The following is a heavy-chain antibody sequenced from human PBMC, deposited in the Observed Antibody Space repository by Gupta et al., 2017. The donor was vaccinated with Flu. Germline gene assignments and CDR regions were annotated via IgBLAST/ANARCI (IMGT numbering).Heavy chain of an antibody. CDR3: ARDSDCSGGSCYSDYYYGMDV. D-gene: IGHD2-15*01. CDR2: IYYSGST. CDR1: GGSISSGGYY. J-gene: IGHJ6*02. V-gene: IGHV4-31*03. Sequence: QVQLQESGPGLVKPSQTLSLTCPVPGGSISSGGYYWSWIRQHPGKGLEWIGYIYYSGSTYYNPSLKSRVTISVDTSKNQFSLKLSSVTAADTAVYYCARDSDCSGGSCYSDYYYGMDVWGQGTTVTVSS.